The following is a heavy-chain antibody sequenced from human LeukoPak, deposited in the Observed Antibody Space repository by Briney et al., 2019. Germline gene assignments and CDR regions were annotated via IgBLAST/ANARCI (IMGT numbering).Heavy chain of an antibody. CDR1: GFTFSSYA. V-gene: IGHV3-30*04. Sequence: GGSLRLSCAASGFTFSSYAMHWVRQAPGKGLEWVAVISYDGSNKYYADSVKSRFTISRDNSKNTLYLQMNSLRAEDTAVYYCARPGPHDAFDIWGQGTMVTVSS. J-gene: IGHJ3*02. D-gene: IGHD3-10*01. CDR2: ISYDGSNK. CDR3: ARPGPHDAFDI.